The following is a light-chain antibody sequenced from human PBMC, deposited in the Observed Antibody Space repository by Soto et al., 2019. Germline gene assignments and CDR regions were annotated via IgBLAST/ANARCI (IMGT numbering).Light chain of an antibody. V-gene: IGKV3-20*01. CDR3: QHYGSSPWT. J-gene: IGKJ1*01. CDR1: QSVSSSY. CDR2: GPS. Sequence: EIVLTQSPGTLSLSPGERATLSCRASQSVSSSYLAWYQQKPGQAPRLLIYGPSSRATGIPDRFSGSGSGTDFTLTINRLEPEDFAVYYCQHYGSSPWTFGQGTKVEVK.